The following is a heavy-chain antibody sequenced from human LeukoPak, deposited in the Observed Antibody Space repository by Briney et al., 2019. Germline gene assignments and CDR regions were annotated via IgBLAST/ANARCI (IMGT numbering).Heavy chain of an antibody. J-gene: IGHJ6*02. CDR1: GFTFSSFG. D-gene: IGHD3-10*01. CDR2: ISYNSSLT. Sequence: GGSLRLSCAASGFTFSSFGMNWVRQAPGKGLEWVSYISYNSSLTDYADSVKGRFTISRDNAKNSLSLQLNSLRDEDTAVYFCAKVIRGGYGMDVWGQGTTVTVSS. V-gene: IGHV3-48*02. CDR3: AKVIRGGYGMDV.